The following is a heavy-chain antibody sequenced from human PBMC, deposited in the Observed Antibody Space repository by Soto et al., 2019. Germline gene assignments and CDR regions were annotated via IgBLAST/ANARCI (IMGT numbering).Heavy chain of an antibody. J-gene: IGHJ4*02. CDR1: AYNFTNYW. Sequence: PGESLKISCKGSAYNFTNYWISWVRQMPGKGLEWMGRIDPSDSYTKYSPSFQGHVTISADKSINTTYLQWSSLKASDTAMYYCARHPKYISGYRYFDYGGQGAPVTVS. CDR2: IDPSDSYT. D-gene: IGHD6-19*01. CDR3: ARHPKYISGYRYFDY. V-gene: IGHV5-10-1*01.